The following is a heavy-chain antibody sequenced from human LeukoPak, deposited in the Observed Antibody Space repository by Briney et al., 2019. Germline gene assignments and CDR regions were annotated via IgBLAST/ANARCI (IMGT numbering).Heavy chain of an antibody. CDR2: IYYSGST. J-gene: IGHJ2*01. V-gene: IGHV4-59*01. CDR3: ARSYCTNGECYPFYWYFDL. D-gene: IGHD2-8*01. Sequence: PSEPLSLTCTVSGGSISSYYWSWIRQPPGKGLEWIGYIYYSGSTNYNPSLKSRVTISVDTSKNQFSLKLSSVTAADTAVYYCARSYCTNGECYPFYWYFDLWGRGTLVTVSS. CDR1: GGSISSYY.